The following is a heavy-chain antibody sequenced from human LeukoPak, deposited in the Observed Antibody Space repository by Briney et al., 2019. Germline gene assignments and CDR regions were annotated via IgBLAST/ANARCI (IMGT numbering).Heavy chain of an antibody. Sequence: SETLSLTCTVSGYSISSGYYWGWIRQPPGKGLEWIGSIYHSGSTYHNPSPKSRVTISVDTSKNQFSLKLSSVTAADTAVYYCASHRNDAFDIWGQGTMVTVSS. CDR1: GYSISSGYY. CDR2: IYHSGST. CDR3: ASHRNDAFDI. V-gene: IGHV4-38-2*02. J-gene: IGHJ3*02.